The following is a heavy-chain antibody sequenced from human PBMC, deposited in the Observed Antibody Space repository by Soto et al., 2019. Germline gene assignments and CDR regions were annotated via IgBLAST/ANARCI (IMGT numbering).Heavy chain of an antibody. V-gene: IGHV4-34*01. J-gene: IGHJ3*02. D-gene: IGHD2-15*01. Sequence: QVQLQQWGAGLLKPSETLSLTCAVYGGSFSGYYWSWIRQPPGKGLEWIGEINHSGSTNYNPSLKSRVTISVDPSKNQFSLKLSSVTAADTAVYYCARGLGYCSGGSCYLYAFDIWGQGTMVTVSS. CDR2: INHSGST. CDR1: GGSFSGYY. CDR3: ARGLGYCSGGSCYLYAFDI.